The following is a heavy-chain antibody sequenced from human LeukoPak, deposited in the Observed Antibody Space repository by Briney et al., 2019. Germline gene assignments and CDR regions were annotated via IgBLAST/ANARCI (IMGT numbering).Heavy chain of an antibody. CDR2: INQSGST. J-gene: IGHJ5*02. Sequence: SETLSLTCGVYGESFSGDYWSWIRQPPGKGLEWIGEINQSGSTNYIPSLKSRVTISVDTSKNRFSLKLISVTAADTAVYYCARGRWLQYETWGQGTLVTVSS. D-gene: IGHD5-24*01. CDR3: ARGRWLQYET. CDR1: GESFSGDY. V-gene: IGHV4-34*01.